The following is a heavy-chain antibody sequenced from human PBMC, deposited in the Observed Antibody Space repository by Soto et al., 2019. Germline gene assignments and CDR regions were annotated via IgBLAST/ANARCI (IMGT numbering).Heavy chain of an antibody. J-gene: IGHJ4*02. Sequence: GGSLRLSCAASGFTFSSYAMSWVRQAPGKGLEWVSAISGSGGSTYYAYSVKGRFTISRDNSKNTLYLQMNSLRAEDTAVYYCAKVNPYYGSGSSNQGPYYFDYWGQGTLVTVSS. V-gene: IGHV3-23*01. CDR1: GFTFSSYA. CDR3: AKVNPYYGSGSSNQGPYYFDY. CDR2: ISGSGGST. D-gene: IGHD3-10*01.